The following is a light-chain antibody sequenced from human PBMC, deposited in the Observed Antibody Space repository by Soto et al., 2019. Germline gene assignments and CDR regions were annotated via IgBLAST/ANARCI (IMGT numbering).Light chain of an antibody. J-gene: IGKJ1*01. Sequence: DIPVAPSPSSPSASVGDRVTIPCRASRDITDYLAWYQQKLGQVPKLLIYTASTLQSGVPSRFTASGSGTDFTLTITGLQPEDFATYYCQNYNSAPWTFGQGTKVDI. CDR1: RDITDY. CDR3: QNYNSAPWT. V-gene: IGKV1-27*01. CDR2: TAS.